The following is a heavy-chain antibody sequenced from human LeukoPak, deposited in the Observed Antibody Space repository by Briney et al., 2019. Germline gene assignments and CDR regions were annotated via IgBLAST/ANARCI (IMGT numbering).Heavy chain of an antibody. J-gene: IGHJ5*02. CDR3: ARDDGELWNWFDP. V-gene: IGHV4-61*02. CDR1: GGSISSGSYY. CDR2: IYTSGST. D-gene: IGHD3-10*01. Sequence: PSETLSLTCTVSGGSISSGSYYWSWIRQPAGKGLEWIGRIYTSGSTNYNPSLKSRVTISVDTSKNQFSLKLSSVTAADTAVYYCARDDGELWNWFDPWGQGTLVTVSS.